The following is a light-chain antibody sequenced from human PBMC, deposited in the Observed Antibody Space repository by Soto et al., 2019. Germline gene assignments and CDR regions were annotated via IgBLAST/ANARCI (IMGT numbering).Light chain of an antibody. V-gene: IGLV2-8*01. J-gene: IGLJ2*01. CDR3: TSYAGSNNLL. CDR1: SSDVGGYNY. CDR2: EVS. Sequence: QSALTQPPSASGSPGQSVTISCTGTSSDVGGYNYVTWYQLHPGKAPKLMIYEVSKRPSGVPDRFTGSKSGNTASLTVSGLQAEDEADYYCTSYAGSNNLLFGGGTKLTV.